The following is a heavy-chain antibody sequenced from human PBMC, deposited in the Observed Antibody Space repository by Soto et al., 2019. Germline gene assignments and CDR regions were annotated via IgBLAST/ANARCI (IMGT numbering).Heavy chain of an antibody. CDR3: AKGRGGSGSLTPRVDF. D-gene: IGHD3-10*01. J-gene: IGHJ4*02. CDR1: GFTFNNYA. Sequence: EVQLLESGGGLVQPGGSLRLSCAASGFTFNNYAMSWVRQAPGKGLEWVSAISGGGDTTSYADSVKGRFTVSRDGSKNTLYLQMNSLRAEDTAVYYSAKGRGGSGSLTPRVDFWGEGTLVTVSS. V-gene: IGHV3-23*01. CDR2: ISGGGDTT.